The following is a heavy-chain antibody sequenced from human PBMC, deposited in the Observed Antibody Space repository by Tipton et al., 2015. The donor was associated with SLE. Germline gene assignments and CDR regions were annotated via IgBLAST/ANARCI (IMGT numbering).Heavy chain of an antibody. V-gene: IGHV4-34*01. D-gene: IGHD3-3*01. CDR2: INHSGST. CDR3: ARDRGITIFGVGIYDP. Sequence: TLSLTCAVYGGSFSGYYWSWIRQPPGKGLEWIGEINHSGSTNYNPSLKSRVTISVDTSKNQFSLKLSSVTAADTAVYYCARDRGITIFGVGIYDPWGQGTLVTVSS. J-gene: IGHJ5*02. CDR1: GGSFSGYY.